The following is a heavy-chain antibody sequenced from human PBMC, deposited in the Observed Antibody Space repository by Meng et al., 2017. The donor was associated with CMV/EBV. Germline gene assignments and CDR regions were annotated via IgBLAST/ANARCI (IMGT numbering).Heavy chain of an antibody. Sequence: QGPLQAAGPGLVKPSGTRSLTWTGSGGSISSYYWSWIRQPAGKGLEWIGRIYTSGSTNYNPSLKSRVTMSVDTSKNQFSLKLSSVTAADTAVYYCARDLMNCSSTSCANWFDPWGQGTLVTVSS. V-gene: IGHV4-4*07. CDR2: IYTSGST. D-gene: IGHD2-2*01. CDR3: ARDLMNCSSTSCANWFDP. CDR1: GGSISSYY. J-gene: IGHJ5*02.